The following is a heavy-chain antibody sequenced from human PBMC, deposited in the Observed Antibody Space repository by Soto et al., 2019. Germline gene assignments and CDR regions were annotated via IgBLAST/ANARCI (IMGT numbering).Heavy chain of an antibody. V-gene: IGHV1-18*01. J-gene: IGHJ4*02. D-gene: IGHD1-26*01. CDR3: ARDYGGSYIN. CDR1: GYTFTSYG. Sequence: ASVKVSCKASGYTFTSYGISLVRQAPVQVLELIVWIIAYNFNTNYSQKLQGRFTITAYTSTSTAYIELRSLISDDTAVYYCARDYGGSYINWGQGTLVTVSS. CDR2: IIAYNFNT.